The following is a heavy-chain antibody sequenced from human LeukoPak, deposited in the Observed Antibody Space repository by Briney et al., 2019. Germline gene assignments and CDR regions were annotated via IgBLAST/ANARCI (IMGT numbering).Heavy chain of an antibody. CDR3: ARVSPLVRTYDY. D-gene: IGHD2-8*01. Sequence: ASVKVSCKASGYTFTSYDINWVRQAPGQGLEWMGWINPNSGGTNYAQKFQGRVTMTRDTSISTAYMELSRLRSDDTAVYYCARVSPLVRTYDYWGQGTLVTVSS. V-gene: IGHV1-2*02. CDR2: INPNSGGT. J-gene: IGHJ4*02. CDR1: GYTFTSYD.